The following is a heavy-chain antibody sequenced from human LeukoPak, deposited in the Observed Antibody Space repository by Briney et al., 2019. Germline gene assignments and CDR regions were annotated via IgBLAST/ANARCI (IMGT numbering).Heavy chain of an antibody. J-gene: IGHJ5*02. CDR1: GGSFSGYY. V-gene: IGHV4-34*01. CDR2: INHSGST. D-gene: IGHD6-6*01. CDR3: ARELHPFPDSSSSVNWFDP. Sequence: SETLSLTCAVYGGSFSGYYWSWIRQPPGKGLEWFGEINHSGSTNYNPSLKSRVTISVDTSKNQFSLKLSSVTAADTAVYYCARELHPFPDSSSSVNWFDPWGQGTLVTVSS.